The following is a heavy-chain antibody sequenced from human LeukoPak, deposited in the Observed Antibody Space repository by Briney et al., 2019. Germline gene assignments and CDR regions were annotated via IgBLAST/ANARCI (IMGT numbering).Heavy chain of an antibody. V-gene: IGHV1-8*02. D-gene: IGHD3-22*01. Sequence: ASVKVSCKASGGTFSSYAISRVRQATGQGLEWMGWMNPNSGNTGYAHKFQGRVTMTRNTAISTAYMELSSLRSEDTAVYYCARGHYYDSSWWDYWGQGTLVTVSS. CDR2: MNPNSGNT. J-gene: IGHJ4*02. CDR3: ARGHYYDSSWWDY. CDR1: GGTFSSYA.